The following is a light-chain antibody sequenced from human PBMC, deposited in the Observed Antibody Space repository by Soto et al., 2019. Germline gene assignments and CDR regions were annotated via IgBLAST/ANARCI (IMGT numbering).Light chain of an antibody. J-gene: IGKJ1*01. V-gene: IGKV3-15*01. Sequence: IVMTQSPATLSVSPGERATLSCRAGQTIYSNVAWYQQRPGQAPRLLIYRASTRATGVPARFSGSGSGTEFTLTISSLQSEDFALYYCQQYQHLWTFGQGTKVEIK. CDR2: RAS. CDR1: QTIYSN. CDR3: QQYQHLWT.